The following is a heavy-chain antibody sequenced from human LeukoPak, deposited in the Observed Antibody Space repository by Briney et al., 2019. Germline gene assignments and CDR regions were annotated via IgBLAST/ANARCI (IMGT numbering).Heavy chain of an antibody. CDR1: GFTFSNYA. Sequence: GGSLRLSCVASGFTFSNYAMSWVRQAPGKGLEWGSTISTGGSTYYTYSVKGRFTISRDNSKNTMYLQMNSLRDEDTAVYYCAKGYSSSWSIEYFQHWGQGTLVTVSS. CDR3: AKGYSSSWSIEYFQH. J-gene: IGHJ1*01. V-gene: IGHV3-23*01. D-gene: IGHD6-13*01. CDR2: ISTGGST.